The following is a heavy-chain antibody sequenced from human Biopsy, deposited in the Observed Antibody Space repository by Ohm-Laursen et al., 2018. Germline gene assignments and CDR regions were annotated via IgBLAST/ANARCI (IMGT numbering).Heavy chain of an antibody. CDR2: IRSTGGST. V-gene: IGHV3-23*01. CDR3: TKADDFWSPEGYYYYFSGMDV. J-gene: IGHJ6*02. D-gene: IGHD3-3*01. Sequence: SLRLSCSASGFTLSNYGMHWVRQAPGKGLEWVSAIRSTGGSTYYANSVKGRFTISRDNSKNILFLQVNNLRAEDTAIYYCTKADDFWSPEGYYYYFSGMDVWGQGTTVTVSS. CDR1: GFTLSNYG.